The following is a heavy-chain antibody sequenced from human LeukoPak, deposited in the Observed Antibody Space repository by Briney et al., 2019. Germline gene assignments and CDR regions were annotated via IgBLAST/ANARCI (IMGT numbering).Heavy chain of an antibody. V-gene: IGHV4-59*01. CDR2: IYYSGST. J-gene: IGHJ1*01. Sequence: SETLSLTCTVSGGSISGYYWSWIRQPPGKGLEWIGYIYYSGSTNYNPSLKSRVTISVDTSKNQFSLKLSSVTAADTAVYYCARVESGYGDYLHTALAEYFQHWGQGTLVTVSS. CDR1: GGSISGYY. D-gene: IGHD4-17*01. CDR3: ARVESGYGDYLHTALAEYFQH.